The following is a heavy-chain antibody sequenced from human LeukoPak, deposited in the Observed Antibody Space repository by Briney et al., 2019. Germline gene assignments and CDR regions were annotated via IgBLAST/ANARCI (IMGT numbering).Heavy chain of an antibody. V-gene: IGHV3-21*01. CDR2: IGSGGNFI. Sequence: GGSLRLSCAASGFTFSSHFINWVRQAPGRGLEWVSSIGSGGNFIYYADSVKGRFTISRDNAKNSLYLQMNSLRAEDTAVYYCAREGITMVRGVNYYYMDVWGKGTTVTVSS. D-gene: IGHD3-10*01. J-gene: IGHJ6*03. CDR1: GFTFSSHF. CDR3: AREGITMVRGVNYYYMDV.